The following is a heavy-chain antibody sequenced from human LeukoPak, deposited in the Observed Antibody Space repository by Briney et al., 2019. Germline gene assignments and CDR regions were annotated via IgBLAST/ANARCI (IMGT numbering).Heavy chain of an antibody. Sequence: GASVKVSCKASGYTFTGYYMHWVRQAPGQGLEWMGWINPNSGGTNYAQKFQGRVTMTRDTSISTAYMELSRLRSDDTAVYYCAREADYYGSGRDWFDPWGQGTLVTVSS. D-gene: IGHD3-10*01. J-gene: IGHJ5*02. V-gene: IGHV1-2*02. CDR3: AREADYYGSGRDWFDP. CDR2: INPNSGGT. CDR1: GYTFTGYY.